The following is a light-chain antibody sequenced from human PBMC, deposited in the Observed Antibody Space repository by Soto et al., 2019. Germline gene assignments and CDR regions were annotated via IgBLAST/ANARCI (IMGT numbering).Light chain of an antibody. J-gene: IGKJ1*01. Sequence: EIVMTQSPATLSVSPGERVTLSCRASQSVKNNMAWYQQKPGQVPRVLIYGASTRATGIPARFSGSGSGTEFTLTITNLQPEDFAVYHYQQYDNWPPWTFGQGTKVEIK. CDR3: QQYDNWPPWT. V-gene: IGKV3-15*01. CDR1: QSVKNN. CDR2: GAS.